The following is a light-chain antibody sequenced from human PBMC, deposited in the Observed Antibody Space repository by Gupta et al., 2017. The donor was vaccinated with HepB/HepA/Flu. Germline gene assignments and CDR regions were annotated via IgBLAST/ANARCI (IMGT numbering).Light chain of an antibody. CDR1: QSISNS. V-gene: IGKV1-39*01. CDR3: QESHSSQFT. Sequence: DIQMTQSPSSLSASVGDRFTITCRTSQSISNSLHWYRQRPGETPNVLIYGASTLQSGVPSRFSGSGSGTEFTLAISGLQPEDFAPYPCQESHSSQFTFGPGTKVYLK. CDR2: GAS. J-gene: IGKJ3*01.